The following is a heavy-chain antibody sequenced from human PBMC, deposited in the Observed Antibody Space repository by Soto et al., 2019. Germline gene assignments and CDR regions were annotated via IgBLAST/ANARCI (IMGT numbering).Heavy chain of an antibody. J-gene: IGHJ5*02. CDR3: AVGLGVVMTHNWFHP. CDR2: IYPADSDT. V-gene: IGHV5-51*01. D-gene: IGHD2-21*02. Sequence: PGESLQISCEASGYNFKNCWIVWVRQMPGKGLECMGIIYPADSDTSYSPSFQGQVTISADKSISTAYLQWSSLKASDTAMYYCAVGLGVVMTHNWFHPWGQGTLATV. CDR1: GYNFKNCW.